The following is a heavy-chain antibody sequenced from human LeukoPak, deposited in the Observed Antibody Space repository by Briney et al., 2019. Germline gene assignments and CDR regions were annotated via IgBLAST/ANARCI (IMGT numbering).Heavy chain of an antibody. CDR2: IYSGGST. CDR1: GFTFSSYA. D-gene: IGHD2-2*01. V-gene: IGHV3-66*01. J-gene: IGHJ6*02. CDR3: ARDTGSPEYCSSTSCYYYYYGMDV. Sequence: GGSLRLSCAASGFTFSSYAMSWVRQAPGKGLEWVSVIYSGGSTYYADSVKGRFTISRDNSKNTLYLQMNSLRAEDTAVYYCARDTGSPEYCSSTSCYYYYYGMDVWGQGTTVTVSS.